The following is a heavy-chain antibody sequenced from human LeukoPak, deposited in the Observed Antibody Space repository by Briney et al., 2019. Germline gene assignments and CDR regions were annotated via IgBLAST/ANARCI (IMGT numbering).Heavy chain of an antibody. Sequence: SVKVSCKASGGIFSSYTISWVRQAPGQGLEWMGRIIPILGIANYAQKFQGRVTITADKSTSTAYMELSSLRSEDTAVYYCASYDSSGYYNSLFFDYWGQGTLVTVSS. J-gene: IGHJ4*02. CDR2: IIPILGIA. D-gene: IGHD3-22*01. CDR3: ASYDSSGYYNSLFFDY. V-gene: IGHV1-69*02. CDR1: GGIFSSYT.